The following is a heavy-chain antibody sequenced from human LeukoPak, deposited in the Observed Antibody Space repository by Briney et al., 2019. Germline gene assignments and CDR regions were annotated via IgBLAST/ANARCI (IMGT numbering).Heavy chain of an antibody. J-gene: IGHJ3*02. V-gene: IGHV1-18*01. Sequence: GASVKVSCKASGYTFTSYGISWVRQAPGQGLEWMGWISAYNGNTNYAQKFQGRVTITADESTSTAYMELSSLRSEDTAVYYCAREMDIVATTEPNAFDIWGQGTMVTVSS. CDR2: ISAYNGNT. CDR1: GYTFTSYG. D-gene: IGHD5-12*01. CDR3: AREMDIVATTEPNAFDI.